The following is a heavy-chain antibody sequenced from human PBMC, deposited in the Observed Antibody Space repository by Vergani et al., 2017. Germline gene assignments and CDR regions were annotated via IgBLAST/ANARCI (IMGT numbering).Heavy chain of an antibody. J-gene: IGHJ3*02. CDR1: GFTFSSYA. CDR2: ISGSGGST. Sequence: VHLVESGGGVVQPGGSLRLSCAASGFTFSSYAMSWVRQAPGKGLEWVSAISGSGGSTYYADSVKGRFTISRDNSKNTLYLQMNSLRAEDTAVYYCAKDIRMSVAAFDIWGQGTMVTVSS. V-gene: IGHV3-23*04. CDR3: AKDIRMSVAAFDI. D-gene: IGHD3-16*01.